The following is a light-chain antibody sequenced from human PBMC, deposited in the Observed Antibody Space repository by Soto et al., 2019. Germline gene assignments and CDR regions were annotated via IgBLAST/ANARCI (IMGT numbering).Light chain of an antibody. Sequence: QSGLAQPPSASGSLGQSVTISCTGASSDVGAYNYVSWYQQHPGKAPKLMIYEVARRPSGVPDRFSGSKSGNTASLNVSGLQAEDEADYYCCSYADNTDYVFGTGTKVTVL. CDR3: CSYADNTDYV. CDR2: EVA. J-gene: IGLJ1*01. CDR1: SSDVGAYNY. V-gene: IGLV2-8*01.